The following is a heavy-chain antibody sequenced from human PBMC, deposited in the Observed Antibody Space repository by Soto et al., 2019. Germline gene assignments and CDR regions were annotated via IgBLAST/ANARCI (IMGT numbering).Heavy chain of an antibody. CDR3: AKHHSGPFDY. CDR2: ISYDGSNK. CDR1: GFTFSSYG. J-gene: IGHJ4*02. D-gene: IGHD6-19*01. V-gene: IGHV3-30*18. Sequence: VQLVESGGGVVQPGRSLRLSCAASGFTFSSYGMHWVRQAPGKGLEWVAVISYDGSNKYYADSVKGRFTISRDNSKNTLYLQMNSLRAEDTAVYYCAKHHSGPFDYWGQGTLVTVSS.